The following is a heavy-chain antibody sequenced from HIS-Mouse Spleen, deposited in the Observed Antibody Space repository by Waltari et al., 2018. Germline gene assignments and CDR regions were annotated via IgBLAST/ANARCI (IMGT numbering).Heavy chain of an antibody. V-gene: IGHV4-39*07. D-gene: IGHD6-13*01. Sequence: QLQLQESGPGLVKPSETLSLTCTVSGCSISSSSYYWGCIRPPPGKGLEWIGSIYYSGSTYYNPSLKSRVTISVDTSKNQFSLKLSSVTAADTAVYYCAREIPYSSSWYDWYFDLWGRGTLVTVSS. J-gene: IGHJ2*01. CDR2: IYYSGST. CDR3: AREIPYSSSWYDWYFDL. CDR1: GCSISSSSYY.